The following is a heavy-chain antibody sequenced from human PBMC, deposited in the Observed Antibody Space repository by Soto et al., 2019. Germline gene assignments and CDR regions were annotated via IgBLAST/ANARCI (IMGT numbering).Heavy chain of an antibody. D-gene: IGHD1-26*01. CDR2: VYYSGST. Sequence: PSETLSLTCTVSGGSVSNSYWGWIRQPPGKGLEWVADVYYSGSTNYNPSLGSRVTISVDKSKNQFSLKMTSVTGADTAVYYCARGRAHEWELLVQYFDYWGQGTLVTVSS. V-gene: IGHV4-59*02. CDR1: GGSVSNSY. J-gene: IGHJ4*02. CDR3: ARGRAHEWELLVQYFDY.